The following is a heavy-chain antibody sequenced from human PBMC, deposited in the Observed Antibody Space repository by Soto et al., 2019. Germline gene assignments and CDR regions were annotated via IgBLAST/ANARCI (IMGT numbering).Heavy chain of an antibody. Sequence: SETLSLTCTVSGDSISNSDFYWAWIRQPPGKGLEWIGVIHHTGTTYNNPSLQSRVTMSVDTSTNQFSLKLASVTAGDSGVYFCARRAAAGLVFDLWGQGTLVTVSS. CDR1: GDSISNSDFY. D-gene: IGHD6-25*01. J-gene: IGHJ5*02. V-gene: IGHV4-39*01. CDR3: ARRAAAGLVFDL. CDR2: IHHTGTT.